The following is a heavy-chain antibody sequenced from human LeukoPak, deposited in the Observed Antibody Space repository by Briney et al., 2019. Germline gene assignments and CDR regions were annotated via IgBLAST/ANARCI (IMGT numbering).Heavy chain of an antibody. CDR2: IKQDGTEI. Sequence: GGSLRLSCAASGFTFSSHWMSWVRQAPGKGPEWVANIKQDGTEIYYMDSVKGRFTISRDSAKNSLYLQMNSLRAEDTAVYYCASGRPYYFDYWGQGTLVTVSS. V-gene: IGHV3-7*01. CDR1: GFTFSSHW. CDR3: ASGRPYYFDY. J-gene: IGHJ4*02.